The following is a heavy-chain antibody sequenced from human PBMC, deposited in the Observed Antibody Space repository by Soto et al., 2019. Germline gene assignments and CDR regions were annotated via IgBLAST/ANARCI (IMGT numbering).Heavy chain of an antibody. CDR3: VRGRYGDY. V-gene: IGHV1-18*01. CDR1: GYAFTTYG. Sequence: QVHLVQSGAEVKKPGASVKVSCQGSGYAFTTYGITWVRQAPGQGLEWMGWISAHNGNTNYAQKRQGRVTVTRDTSTSTAYMELRSLRYDDTAVYYCVRGRYGDYWGQGALVTVSS. CDR2: ISAHNGNT. D-gene: IGHD1-1*01. J-gene: IGHJ4*02.